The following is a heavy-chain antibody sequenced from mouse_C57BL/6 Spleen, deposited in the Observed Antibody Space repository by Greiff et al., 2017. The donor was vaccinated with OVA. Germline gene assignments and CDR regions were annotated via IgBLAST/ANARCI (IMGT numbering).Heavy chain of an antibody. J-gene: IGHJ3*01. Sequence: QVQLQQPGAELVKPGASVKLSCKASGYTFTSYWMHWVKQRPGRGLEWIGRIAPNSGGTKYNEKFKSKATLTVDKPSSTAYMQLSSLTSEDSAVYYCARGSTTVVAPFAYWGQGTLVTVSA. V-gene: IGHV1-72*01. CDR2: IAPNSGGT. CDR3: ARGSTTVVAPFAY. CDR1: GYTFTSYW. D-gene: IGHD1-1*01.